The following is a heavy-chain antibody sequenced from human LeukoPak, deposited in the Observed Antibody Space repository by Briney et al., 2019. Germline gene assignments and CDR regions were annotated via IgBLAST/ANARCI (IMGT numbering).Heavy chain of an antibody. J-gene: IGHJ4*02. CDR2: ISYDGSIQ. CDR3: ARDRTSTWSWDY. V-gene: IGHV3-30*03. CDR1: GFTFNNNG. D-gene: IGHD2-2*01. Sequence: RGSLRLSCEASGFTFNNNGMHWVRQAPGKGLEWVAVISYDGSIQYYADSVKGRFTISRDNSKSTLYLQMDSLTPEDTAVYYCARDRTSTWSWDYWGQGTLVTVSS.